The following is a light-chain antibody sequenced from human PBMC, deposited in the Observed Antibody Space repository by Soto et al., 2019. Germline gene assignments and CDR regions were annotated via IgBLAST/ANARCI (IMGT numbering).Light chain of an antibody. Sequence: DIQMTQSPSSLSASAGDRVTITCRASQYISSSLNWYQQKQGKAPKLLIYGASSLQSGVPSRFSGSTSGTDFTLTISSLQPEDFATYYCQQSYSTPFTFGPGTKVDIK. V-gene: IGKV1-39*01. J-gene: IGKJ3*01. CDR1: QYISSS. CDR2: GAS. CDR3: QQSYSTPFT.